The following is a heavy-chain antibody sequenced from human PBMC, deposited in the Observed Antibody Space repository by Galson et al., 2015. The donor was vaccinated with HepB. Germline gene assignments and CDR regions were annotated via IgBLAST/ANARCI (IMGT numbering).Heavy chain of an antibody. J-gene: IGHJ4*02. CDR1: AYTLTTNF. V-gene: IGHV1-46*01. D-gene: IGHD6-19*01. Sequence: SVKVSCKASAYTLTTNFFHWVRQAPGQGPEWMGIINLSGGGSSPAQKFQGRVTMTSDTSTRTVWMELSSLTFEDTAVYFCASSNSGWLPFFEFWGQGTLVTVSS. CDR2: INLSGGGS. CDR3: ASSNSGWLPFFEF.